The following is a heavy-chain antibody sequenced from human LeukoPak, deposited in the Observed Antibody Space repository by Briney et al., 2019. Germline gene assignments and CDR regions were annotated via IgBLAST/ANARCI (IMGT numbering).Heavy chain of an antibody. Sequence: SETLSLTCAVYGGSFSGYYWSWIRQPPGKGLEWIGYIYYSGSTNYNPSLKSRVTISVDTSKNQFSLKLSSVTAADTAVYYCARVHFDRLMLDYWGQGTLVTVSS. J-gene: IGHJ4*02. V-gene: IGHV4-59*01. CDR2: IYYSGST. CDR3: ARVHFDRLMLDY. CDR1: GGSFSGYY. D-gene: IGHD3-9*01.